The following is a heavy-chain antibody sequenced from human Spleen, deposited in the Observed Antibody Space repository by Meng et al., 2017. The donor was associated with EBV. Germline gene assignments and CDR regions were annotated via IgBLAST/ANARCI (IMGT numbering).Heavy chain of an antibody. CDR1: RNTFITYG. J-gene: IGHJ4*02. V-gene: IGHV1-18*01. D-gene: IGHD5-18*01. CDR3: ASRSLDTAMDS. CDR2: ISVNNGKT. Sequence: VHWVQSGAEVKKPGASMTVSCKTPRNTFITYGISWVLQAPGQGLEWTGWISVNNGKTTDAQHLQDRVSMTTDTSTSTAYMELRSLSSDDTAVYYCASRSLDTAMDSWGKGTLVTVSS.